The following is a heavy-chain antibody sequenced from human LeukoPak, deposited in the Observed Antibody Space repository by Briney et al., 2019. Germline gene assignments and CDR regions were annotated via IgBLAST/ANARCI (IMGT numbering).Heavy chain of an antibody. D-gene: IGHD2-2*03. Sequence: GGSLTLSCTTSGFIFSSYGMYWVRQAQGKGKERVAVIYHDGSAEFYADSVLSRLSISRVASKNTVYLQMISLRAEDTALNYCAKDNRGFWSGYFDYWGQGVLVTVSS. CDR2: IYHDGSAE. V-gene: IGHV3-30*18. J-gene: IGHJ4*02. CDR1: GFIFSSYG. CDR3: AKDNRGFWSGYFDY.